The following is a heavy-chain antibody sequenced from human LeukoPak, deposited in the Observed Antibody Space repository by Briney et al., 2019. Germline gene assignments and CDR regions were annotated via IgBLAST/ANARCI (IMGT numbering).Heavy chain of an antibody. J-gene: IGHJ4*02. Sequence: GSLRLSCAASGFTFTNYWMHWVRQAPGMGLVWVSRLPPDELDIIYADSVKGRFTISRDNAKNSLYLQMNSLRAEDTAVYYCARDRGQLWGQGTLVTVSS. V-gene: IGHV3-74*01. CDR3: ARDRGQL. CDR2: LPPDELDI. D-gene: IGHD3-10*01. CDR1: GFTFTNYW.